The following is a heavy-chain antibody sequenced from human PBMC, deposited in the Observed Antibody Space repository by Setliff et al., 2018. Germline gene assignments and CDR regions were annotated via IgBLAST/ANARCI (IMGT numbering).Heavy chain of an antibody. Sequence: PSETLSLTCTVSGGSISSSSYYWGWIRQPPGKGLEWIGSIYYSGSTNYNPSLKSRVTISVDTSKNQFSLKLSSVTAADTAVYYCASYYDSSPRTDYFDYWGQGTLVTVSS. CDR1: GGSISSSSYY. J-gene: IGHJ4*02. CDR3: ASYYDSSPRTDYFDY. V-gene: IGHV4-39*07. D-gene: IGHD3-22*01. CDR2: IYYSGST.